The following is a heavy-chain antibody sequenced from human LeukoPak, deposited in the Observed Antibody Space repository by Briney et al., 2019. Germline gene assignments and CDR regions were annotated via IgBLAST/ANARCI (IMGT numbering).Heavy chain of an antibody. CDR1: GFTFSSYW. V-gene: IGHV3-74*01. CDR2: INSDGSTI. J-gene: IGHJ4*02. Sequence: PGGSLRLSCAASGFTFSSYWMHWVRQAPGKGLVWVSRINSDGSTINYADSVQGRFTISRDNARSTLYLQMNSLGAEDTAVYYCARAGYYRFDYWGQGTQVTVSS. CDR3: ARAGYYRFDY. D-gene: IGHD4-11*01.